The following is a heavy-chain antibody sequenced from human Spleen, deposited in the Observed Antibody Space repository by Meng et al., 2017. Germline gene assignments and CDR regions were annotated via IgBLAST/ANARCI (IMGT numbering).Heavy chain of an antibody. Sequence: GESLKISCAASGFMFNDYSLNWVRQAPGKGLEWVSYITSSGSTIYYADSVRGRFAISRDNAKNSLYLQMNSLRAEDTAGYYCAREAYGDYYFDYWGQGTLVTVSS. V-gene: IGHV3-48*04. CDR1: GFMFNDYS. CDR2: ITSSGSTI. D-gene: IGHD4-17*01. CDR3: AREAYGDYYFDY. J-gene: IGHJ4*02.